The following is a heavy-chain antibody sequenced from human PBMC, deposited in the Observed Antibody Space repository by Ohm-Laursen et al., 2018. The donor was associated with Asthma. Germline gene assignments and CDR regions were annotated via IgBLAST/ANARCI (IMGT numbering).Heavy chain of an antibody. Sequence: SQTLSLTCPVSDASISSGGLCWSWIRQVPGKGLEWIGFYFTGSARYNPSLKSRVIISVDMSNNQFSLRLSSVTAADTAVYYCARVGIAARVIDYWGQGTLVTVSS. CDR2: YFTGSA. V-gene: IGHV4-31*03. CDR1: DASISSGGLC. J-gene: IGHJ4*02. CDR3: ARVGIAARVIDY. D-gene: IGHD6-6*01.